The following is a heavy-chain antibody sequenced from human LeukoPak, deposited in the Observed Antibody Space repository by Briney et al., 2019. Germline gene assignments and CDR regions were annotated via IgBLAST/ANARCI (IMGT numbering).Heavy chain of an antibody. CDR3: ARDRGVYCSGGSCFPYLGNWFDP. Sequence: GASVKVSCKASGYTFTSYAMNWVRQAPGQGLEWMGWINTNTGNPTYAQGFTGRFVFSLDTSVSTAYLQISSLKAEDTAVYYCARDRGVYCSGGSCFPYLGNWFDPWGQGTLVTVSS. D-gene: IGHD2-15*01. CDR1: GYTFTSYA. V-gene: IGHV7-4-1*02. CDR2: INTNTGNP. J-gene: IGHJ5*02.